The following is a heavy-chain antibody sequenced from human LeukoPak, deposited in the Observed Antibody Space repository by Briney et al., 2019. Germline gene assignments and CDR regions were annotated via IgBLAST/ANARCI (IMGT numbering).Heavy chain of an antibody. Sequence: SETLSLTCAVYGGSFSGYYWSWIRQPPGKGLEWIGEINHSGSTYYNPSLKSRVTISVDTSKNQFSLKLSSVTAADTAVYYCARTYYDFWSGRQNEYYFDYWGQGTLVTISS. CDR3: ARTYYDFWSGRQNEYYFDY. V-gene: IGHV4-34*09. J-gene: IGHJ4*02. D-gene: IGHD3-3*01. CDR1: GGSFSGYY. CDR2: INHSGST.